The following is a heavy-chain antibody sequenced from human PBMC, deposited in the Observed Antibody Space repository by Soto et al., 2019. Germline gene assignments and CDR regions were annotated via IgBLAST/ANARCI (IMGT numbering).Heavy chain of an antibody. CDR2: IYYSGST. J-gene: IGHJ4*02. Sequence: SETLSLTCTVSGGSISSSSYYWGWIRQPPGKGLEWIGSIYYSGSTYYNPSLKSRVTISVDTSKNQFSLKLSSVTAADTAVYYCARSPASYFFDYWGQGTLVTVSS. CDR1: GGSISSSSYY. D-gene: IGHD2-2*01. V-gene: IGHV4-39*01. CDR3: ARSPASYFFDY.